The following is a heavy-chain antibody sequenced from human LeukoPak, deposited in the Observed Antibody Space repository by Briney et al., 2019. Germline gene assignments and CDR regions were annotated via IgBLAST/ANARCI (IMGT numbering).Heavy chain of an antibody. CDR1: GFTFSNYA. D-gene: IGHD3-22*01. CDR2: ISGNGGVT. Sequence: LSGGSLRLSCAASGFTFSNYAMSWVRQAPGKGLEWVSGISGNGGVTYYADSVKGRFTISRDNSKNTLYLQMNSLRAEDTAVYYCARSTYYYDSWDYWGQGTLVTVSS. V-gene: IGHV3-23*01. J-gene: IGHJ4*02. CDR3: ARSTYYYDSWDY.